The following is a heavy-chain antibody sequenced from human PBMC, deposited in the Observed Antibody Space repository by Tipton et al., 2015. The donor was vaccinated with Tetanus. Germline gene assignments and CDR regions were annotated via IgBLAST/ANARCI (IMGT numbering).Heavy chain of an antibody. Sequence: QSGAEVKKPGSSVKVFCKASGGTFSSYGISWVRQAPGQGLEWMGGIIPMFGTANYAQKFQGRVTITADESTRTAYMELSSLRPEDTAVYYCAREQKIQQWLVDYYYYGMDVWGQGTTVTVSS. CDR2: IIPMFGTA. V-gene: IGHV1-69*01. CDR1: GGTFSSYG. D-gene: IGHD6-19*01. J-gene: IGHJ6*02. CDR3: AREQKIQQWLVDYYYYGMDV.